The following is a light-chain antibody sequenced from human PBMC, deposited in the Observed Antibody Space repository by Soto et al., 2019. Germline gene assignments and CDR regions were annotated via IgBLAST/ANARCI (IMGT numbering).Light chain of an antibody. V-gene: IGLV2-14*01. CDR1: SSDVGSYNY. J-gene: IGLJ1*01. CDR2: EVS. Sequence: QSALTQPASVSGSPGQSITISCTGTSSDVGSYNYVSWYQQHPGKAPKLMIYEVSDRPSGISSRFSGSKSGNTASLTISGLQAEDEADYSCCSFAGSYSYVFGTGTKVTVL. CDR3: CSFAGSYSYV.